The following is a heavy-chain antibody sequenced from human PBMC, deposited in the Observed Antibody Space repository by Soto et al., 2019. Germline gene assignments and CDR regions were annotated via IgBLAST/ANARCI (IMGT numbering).Heavy chain of an antibody. J-gene: IGHJ6*02. CDR2: IWYDGSNK. CDR3: ARDNYSSGWYSYYYYGMDV. CDR1: GFTFSSYG. Sequence: GGSLRLSCAASGFTFSSYGMHWVRQAPGKGLEWVAVIWYDGSNKYYADSVKGRFTISRDNSKNTLYLQMNSLRAEDTAVYYCARDNYSSGWYSYYYYGMDVWGQGTTVTVSS. V-gene: IGHV3-33*01. D-gene: IGHD6-19*01.